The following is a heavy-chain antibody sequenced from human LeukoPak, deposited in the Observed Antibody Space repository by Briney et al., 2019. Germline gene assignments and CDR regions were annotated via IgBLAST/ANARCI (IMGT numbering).Heavy chain of an antibody. CDR3: ARDRRPSIAAAGTNWFDP. D-gene: IGHD6-13*01. Sequence: PGGSLRLSCAASGFTVSSDYMSWVRQAPGKGLEWVSVIYSGGITYYADSVKGRFTISRDNSKNTLYLQMNSLRVEDTAVYYCARDRRPSIAAAGTNWFDPWGQGTLVTVSS. J-gene: IGHJ5*02. CDR1: GFTVSSDY. V-gene: IGHV3-53*01. CDR2: IYSGGIT.